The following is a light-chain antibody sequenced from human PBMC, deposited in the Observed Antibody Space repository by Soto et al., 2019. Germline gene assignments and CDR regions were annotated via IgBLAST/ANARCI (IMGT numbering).Light chain of an antibody. J-gene: IGKJ2*01. CDR3: QQSYSNPYI. CDR2: AAS. V-gene: IGKV1-39*01. Sequence: QMTQSPSSLSASVGDRVTITCRASQSISSYLNWYQQKLGKAPKLLIYAASSLQSGVSSRFSGSGSGTDFTLTISSLQPEDFAIYYCQQSYSNPYIFGQGTKLEIK. CDR1: QSISSY.